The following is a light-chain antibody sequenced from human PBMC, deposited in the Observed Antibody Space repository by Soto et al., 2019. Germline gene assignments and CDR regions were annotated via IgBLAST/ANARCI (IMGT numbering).Light chain of an antibody. CDR2: GAS. J-gene: IGKJ4*01. CDR1: HSVSSSY. V-gene: IGKV3-20*01. Sequence: IALTQSPGTLSFSPGEIATLSFRASHSVSSSYLAWYQQKPGQAPRLLIYGASSRATGIPDRFSGSGSGTDFTLTISRLEPEDFAVYYCQQYGSSLLTFGGGTKVDIK. CDR3: QQYGSSLLT.